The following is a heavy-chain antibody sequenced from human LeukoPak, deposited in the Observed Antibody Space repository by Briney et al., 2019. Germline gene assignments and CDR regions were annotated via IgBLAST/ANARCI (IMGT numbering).Heavy chain of an antibody. J-gene: IGHJ5*02. D-gene: IGHD2-2*01. Sequence: GGSLRLSCAASGFTFRNFWMHWVRQAPGKGLLWVSRINSDGSSTTYADSVKGRFTISRDNAKNTLYLQMNSLRVEDTAVHYCARTLGVPSAFDPWGQGTLVTVSS. CDR3: ARTLGVPSAFDP. V-gene: IGHV3-74*01. CDR1: GFTFRNFW. CDR2: INSDGSST.